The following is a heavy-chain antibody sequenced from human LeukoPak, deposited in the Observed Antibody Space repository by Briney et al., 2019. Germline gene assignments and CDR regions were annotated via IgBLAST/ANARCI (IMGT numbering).Heavy chain of an antibody. V-gene: IGHV3-9*01. CDR2: ISWNSGSI. D-gene: IGHD2-2*01. CDR1: GFTFDDYG. Sequence: GGSLRLSCAASGFTFDDYGMHWVRQAPGKGLGWVSRISWNSGSIGYADSVKGRLTISRDNAKNSLYLQMNSLRPEDTALYYCAKDRVQVGYYYGMDVWGQGTTVTVSS. J-gene: IGHJ6*02. CDR3: AKDRVQVGYYYGMDV.